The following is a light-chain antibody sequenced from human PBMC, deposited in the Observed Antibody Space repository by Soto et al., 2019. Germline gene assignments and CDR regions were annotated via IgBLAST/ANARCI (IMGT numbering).Light chain of an antibody. CDR2: DAS. CDR1: QSISSW. J-gene: IGKJ4*01. Sequence: DIQMTQSPSTLSASVGDRVTITCRASQSISSWLAWYQQKPGKAPKLLIYDASSLESGVPSRFSGSGSGTEFTLTISSLQPDDFATYYCQQRSNWPYLTFGGGTRV. V-gene: IGKV1-5*01. CDR3: QQRSNWPYLT.